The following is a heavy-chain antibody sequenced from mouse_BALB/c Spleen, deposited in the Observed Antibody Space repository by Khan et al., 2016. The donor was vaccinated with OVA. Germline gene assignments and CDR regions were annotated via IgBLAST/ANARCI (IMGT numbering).Heavy chain of an antibody. Sequence: VQLQQSGPELVKPGASVKMSCKASGYTFTNYIIHWVKQKPGQGLEWIGYINPYNDGAKYNDKFKDKATLTSDKSSSTASMELSGLTSEESAVYYCARDYGSSFWFAYWGQGTLVTVSA. CDR3: ARDYGSSFWFAY. J-gene: IGHJ3*01. V-gene: IGHV1S136*01. CDR1: GYTFTNYI. CDR2: INPYNDGA. D-gene: IGHD1-1*01.